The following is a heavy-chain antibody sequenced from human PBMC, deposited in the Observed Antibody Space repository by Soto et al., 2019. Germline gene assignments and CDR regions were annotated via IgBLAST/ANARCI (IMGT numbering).Heavy chain of an antibody. CDR1: GGYVSSGSYY. V-gene: IGHV4-31*03. D-gene: IGHD2-15*01. CDR2: MHYSGST. J-gene: IGHJ4*02. Sequence: SETLSLTCTVSGGYVSSGSYYWSWIRQPPGKDLEWIGYMHYSGSTHYNPSLKSRVAISVDTSKNQFSLYLNSVTAADTAVYYCARWVEVSLDYFDSWGQGTPVTVSS. CDR3: ARWVEVSLDYFDS.